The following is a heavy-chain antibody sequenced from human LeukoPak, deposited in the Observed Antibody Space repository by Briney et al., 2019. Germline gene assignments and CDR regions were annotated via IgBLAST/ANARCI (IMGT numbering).Heavy chain of an antibody. CDR1: GFTFSSLY. J-gene: IGHJ4*02. Sequence: GGSLRLSCEASGFTFSSLYMDWVRQAPGKGLEGFGRIRNKAADYSTDYASSVKGRFTISRDDSRNSLYLQMSSLKSEDTALYYCVRVRHGDSFDFWGQGTLVTVSS. CDR3: VRVRHGDSFDF. V-gene: IGHV3-72*01. CDR2: IRNKAADYST. D-gene: IGHD4-17*01.